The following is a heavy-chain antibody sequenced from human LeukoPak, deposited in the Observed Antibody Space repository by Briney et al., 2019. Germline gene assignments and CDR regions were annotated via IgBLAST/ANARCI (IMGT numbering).Heavy chain of an antibody. CDR1: GYTFTSYY. CDR2: INPNSGGT. CDR3: AREKSGWYVVDY. J-gene: IGHJ4*02. Sequence: ASVKVSCKASGYTFTSYYMHWVRQAPGQGLEWMGWINPNSGGTNYAQKFQGRVTMTRDTSISTAYMELSRLRSDDTAVYYCAREKSGWYVVDYWGQGTLVTVSS. V-gene: IGHV1-2*02. D-gene: IGHD6-19*01.